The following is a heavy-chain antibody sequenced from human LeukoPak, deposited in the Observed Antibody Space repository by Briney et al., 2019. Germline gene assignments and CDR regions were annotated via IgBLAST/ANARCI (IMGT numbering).Heavy chain of an antibody. D-gene: IGHD5-18*01. Sequence: NPSETLSLTCTVSGGSVSSGSYYWSWIRQPPGKGLKWMGFTYYGGSTNYNPSLKSRVTISVDTSKNQFSLKLSSVTAADTAVYYCARDGPRRGYSYGHYYYYGMDVWGQGTTVTVSS. CDR1: GGSVSSGSYY. J-gene: IGHJ6*02. CDR3: ARDGPRRGYSYGHYYYYGMDV. V-gene: IGHV4-61*01. CDR2: TYYGGST.